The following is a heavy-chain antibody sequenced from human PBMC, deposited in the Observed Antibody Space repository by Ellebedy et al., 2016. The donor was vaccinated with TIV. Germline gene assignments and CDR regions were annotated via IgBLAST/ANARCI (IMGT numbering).Heavy chain of an antibody. CDR3: ARDRTSLVLEGAPYLFLHDASYF. D-gene: IGHD3-3*02. CDR1: GFSFNLHP. V-gene: IGHV3-30-3*01. Sequence: GESLKISXAASGFSFNLHPMHWVRQAPGKGLEWVAIISHDGGKQIYADSVRGRFTISRDNSKNTLYLQVNSLRADDTAVYYCARDRTSLVLEGAPYLFLHDASYFWGQGTMVTVSS. CDR2: ISHDGGKQ. J-gene: IGHJ3*01.